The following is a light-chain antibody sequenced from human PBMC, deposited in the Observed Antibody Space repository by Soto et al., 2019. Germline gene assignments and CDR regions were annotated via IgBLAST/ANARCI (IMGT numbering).Light chain of an antibody. J-gene: IGLJ1*01. Sequence: QSALTQPPSVSGSPGQTITISCTGTSSDIGGYNYVSWYQQHAGTAPKLIIYEITNRPSGVSNRFSGSKSGNTASLTISGLQAEDDADYYCSSYTSSNTLHVFGTGTKVTVL. CDR2: EIT. V-gene: IGLV2-14*01. CDR3: SSYTSSNTLHV. CDR1: SSDIGGYNY.